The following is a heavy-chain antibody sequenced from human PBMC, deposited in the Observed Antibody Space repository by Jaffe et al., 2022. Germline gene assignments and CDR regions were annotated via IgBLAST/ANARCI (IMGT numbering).Heavy chain of an antibody. CDR2: ISWNSGSI. J-gene: IGHJ5*02. CDR1: GFTFDDYA. D-gene: IGHD3-3*01. Sequence: EVQLVESGGGLVQPGRSLRLSCAASGFTFDDYAMHWVRQAPGKGLEWVSGISWNSGSIGYADSVKGRFTISRDNAKNSLYLQMNSLRAEDTALYYCAKDFTIFGVVMGGWFDPWGQGTLVTVSS. CDR3: AKDFTIFGVVMGGWFDP. V-gene: IGHV3-9*01.